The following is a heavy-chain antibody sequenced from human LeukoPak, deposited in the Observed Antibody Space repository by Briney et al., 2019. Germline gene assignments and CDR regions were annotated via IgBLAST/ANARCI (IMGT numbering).Heavy chain of an antibody. CDR1: GFTFSNAW. CDR3: TTDNYYDSSGYK. D-gene: IGHD3-22*01. V-gene: IGHV3-15*01. Sequence: GGSLRLSCAASGFTFSNAWMSWVRQAPGKGLEWVGRIKSKTDGGTTDYAAPVKGRFTISRDDSKNTLYLRMNSLKTEDTAVYYCTTDNYYDSSGYKGGQGTLVTVSS. J-gene: IGHJ4*02. CDR2: IKSKTDGGTT.